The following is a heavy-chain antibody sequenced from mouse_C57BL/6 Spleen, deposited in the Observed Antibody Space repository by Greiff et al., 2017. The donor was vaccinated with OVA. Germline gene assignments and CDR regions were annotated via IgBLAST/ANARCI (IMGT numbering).Heavy chain of an antibody. Sequence: EVQLVESGGGLVKPGGSLKLSCAASGFTFSSYAMSWVRQTPEKRLEWVATISDGGSYTYYPDNVKGRFTISRDNAKNNLYLQMSHLKSEDTAMYYCARVTTVVDYWGQGTTLTVSS. CDR3: ARVTTVVDY. CDR2: ISDGGSYT. V-gene: IGHV5-4*01. CDR1: GFTFSSYA. D-gene: IGHD1-1*01. J-gene: IGHJ2*01.